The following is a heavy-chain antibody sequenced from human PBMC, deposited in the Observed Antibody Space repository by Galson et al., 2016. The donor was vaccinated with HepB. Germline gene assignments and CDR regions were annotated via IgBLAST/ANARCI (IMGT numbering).Heavy chain of an antibody. V-gene: IGHV4-59*01. D-gene: IGHD6-13*01. CDR2: IYYRGST. CDR1: GGSISSYY. CDR3: ARGGMAAAGTGGWFDP. Sequence: ETLSPTCTVSGGSISSYYWNWIRQPPGKGLEWIGYIYYRGSTNYNPSLKSRVTISVDTSKNQFSLKLNSVTAGDPAVYYCARGGMAAAGTGGWFDPWGQGTLVTVSS. J-gene: IGHJ5*02.